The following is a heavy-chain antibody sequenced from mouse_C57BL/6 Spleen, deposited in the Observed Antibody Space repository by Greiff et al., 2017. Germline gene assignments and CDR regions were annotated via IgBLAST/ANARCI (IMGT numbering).Heavy chain of an antibody. CDR2: IDPETGGT. CDR1: GYTFTDYE. CDR3: TRENSSGYVGYFDY. V-gene: IGHV1-15*01. Sequence: QVQLQQSGAELVRPGASVTLSCKASGYTFTDYEMHWVKQTPVHGLEWIGAIDPETGGTAYNQKFKGKAILTADKSSSTAYMELRSLTSEDSAVYYCTRENSSGYVGYFDYWGQGTTLTVSS. J-gene: IGHJ2*01. D-gene: IGHD3-2*02.